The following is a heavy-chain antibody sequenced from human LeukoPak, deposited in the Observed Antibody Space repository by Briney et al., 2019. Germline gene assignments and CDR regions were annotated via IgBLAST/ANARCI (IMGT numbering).Heavy chain of an antibody. D-gene: IGHD3-10*01. CDR3: ARDGFGSSFDP. V-gene: IGHV4-59*01. Sequence: PSETLSLTCTVSGGSISSYYWSWIRQPPGKGLEWIGYIYYSGSTNFNPSLKSRVTISVDTSKNQFSLKLSSVTAADTAVYYCARDGFGSSFDPWGQGTLVTVSS. CDR1: GGSISSYY. J-gene: IGHJ5*02. CDR2: IYYSGST.